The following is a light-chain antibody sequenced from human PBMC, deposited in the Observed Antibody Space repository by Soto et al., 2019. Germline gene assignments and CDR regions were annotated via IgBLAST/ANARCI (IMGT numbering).Light chain of an antibody. CDR3: NSFTTSSTRI. CDR2: EVN. CDR1: SSDVGGYNY. Sequence: QSALTQPASVSGSPGQSITISCTGTSSDVGGYNYISWYQQHPGKVPKLLIYEVNNRPSGVSNRFSGSKSGNTASLTISGLQAEDEAAYYCNSFTTSSTRIFGGGTKVTVL. J-gene: IGLJ2*01. V-gene: IGLV2-14*01.